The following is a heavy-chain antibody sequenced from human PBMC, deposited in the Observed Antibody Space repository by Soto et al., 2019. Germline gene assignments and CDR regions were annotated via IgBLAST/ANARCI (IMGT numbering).Heavy chain of an antibody. CDR3: ARDKITGLFDY. V-gene: IGHV4-30-2*01. CDR1: GGSISSDGSS. J-gene: IGHJ4*02. D-gene: IGHD2-8*02. Sequence: SETLSLTCAVSGGSISSDGSSWSWIRQPPGKGLEWIGYIYDSGSSYYNPSLKSRVTISVDTSKNQFSLKLSSVTAADTAVYYCARDKITGLFDYWGQGTLVTVSS. CDR2: IYDSGSS.